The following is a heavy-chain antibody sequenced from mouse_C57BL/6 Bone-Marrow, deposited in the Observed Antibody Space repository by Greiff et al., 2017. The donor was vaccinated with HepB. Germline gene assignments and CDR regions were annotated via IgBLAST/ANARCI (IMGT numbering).Heavy chain of an antibody. CDR1: GFSLHSYG. V-gene: IGHV2-6*01. J-gene: IGHJ4*01. D-gene: IGHD5-5*01. CDR3: ATYLYAMDY. CDR2: IWGVGST. Sequence: QVQLQQSGPGLVAPSQSLSITCPVSGFSLHSYGVDWVRQSPGKGLEWLAVIWGVGSTNYNSALKSRLSISKNNSKSQVFLKMNSLQTDDTAMYYCATYLYAMDYWGQGTSVTVSS.